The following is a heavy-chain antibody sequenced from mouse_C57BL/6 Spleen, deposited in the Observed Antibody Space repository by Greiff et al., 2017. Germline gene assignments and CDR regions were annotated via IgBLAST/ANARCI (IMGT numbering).Heavy chain of an antibody. J-gene: IGHJ3*01. CDR2: IYPGDGDA. CDR3: ARSGNGAY. CDR1: GYAFSSSW. Sequence: VQLQQSGPELVKPGAPVKISCKASGYAFSSSWMNWVKQRPGKGLEWIGRIYPGDGDANYNGKFKGKATLTADKSSSTADMQLSSLTSEDSAVSFYARSGNGAYWGQGTVVTVSA. V-gene: IGHV1-82*01. D-gene: IGHD3-1*01.